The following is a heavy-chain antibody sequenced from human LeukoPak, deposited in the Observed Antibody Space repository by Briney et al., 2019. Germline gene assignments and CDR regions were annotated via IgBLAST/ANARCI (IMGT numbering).Heavy chain of an antibody. V-gene: IGHV1-8*01. Sequence: ASVKVSCKASGYTFTSYDINWVRQATGQGLEWMGWMNPNSGNTGYAQKFQGRVTMTRNTSISTTYMELSGLRSEDTAVYYCARTYYYDSSGYYNWFDPWGQGTLVTVSS. CDR1: GYTFTSYD. CDR2: MNPNSGNT. J-gene: IGHJ5*02. D-gene: IGHD3-22*01. CDR3: ARTYYYDSSGYYNWFDP.